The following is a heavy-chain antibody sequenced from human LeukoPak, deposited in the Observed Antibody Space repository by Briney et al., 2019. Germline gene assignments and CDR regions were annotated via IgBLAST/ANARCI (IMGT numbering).Heavy chain of an antibody. D-gene: IGHD2-2*02. CDR3: ARDLGCSSTSCYNHYFDY. Sequence: ASVKVSCKASGYTFTDYYIHWVRQAPGQGLEWMGWINPNSGGTHYAQKFQGRVTMARDTSISTAYMELSRLRSEDTAVYYCARDLGCSSTSCYNHYFDYWGQGTLVTVSS. J-gene: IGHJ4*02. CDR2: INPNSGGT. CDR1: GYTFTDYY. V-gene: IGHV1-2*02.